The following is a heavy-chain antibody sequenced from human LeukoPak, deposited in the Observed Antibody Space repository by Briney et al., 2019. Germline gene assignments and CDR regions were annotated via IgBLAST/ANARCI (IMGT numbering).Heavy chain of an antibody. V-gene: IGHV3-23*01. CDR2: ISGSGGST. Sequence: GGSLRLSCAAAGFTFSNYAMSWVRQAPGKGLEWVSAISGSGGSTYYADSVKGRFTISRDNSKNTLYLQMNSLRAEDTAVYYCAKDRGTAMVPPDYWGQGTLVTVSS. J-gene: IGHJ4*02. D-gene: IGHD5-18*01. CDR1: GFTFSNYA. CDR3: AKDRGTAMVPPDY.